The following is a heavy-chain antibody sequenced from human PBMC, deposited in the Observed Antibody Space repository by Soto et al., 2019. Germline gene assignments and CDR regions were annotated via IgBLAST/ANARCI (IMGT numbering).Heavy chain of an antibody. J-gene: IGHJ4*01. CDR2: ITIRTGNI. D-gene: IGHD5-18*01. CDR3: VRDRDLDRDMVHADL. V-gene: IGHV3-48*02. CDR1: GFTISGCS. Sequence: GGSLRLSCEASGFTISGCSMNWVRQAPGKGLEWLAYITIRTGNIVYADSVRGRFTISADNAENSVFQQMNSLRDEDTAVYFCVRDRDLDRDMVHADLWGQGTLVTVSS.